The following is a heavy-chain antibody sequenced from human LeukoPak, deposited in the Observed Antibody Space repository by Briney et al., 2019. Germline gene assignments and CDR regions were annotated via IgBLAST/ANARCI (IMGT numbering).Heavy chain of an antibody. CDR2: ISSSSSTI. CDR1: GFILSSYS. V-gene: IGHV3-48*01. CDR3: ARDFSGYCSGGSCDFYYYYYMDV. D-gene: IGHD2-15*01. J-gene: IGHJ6*03. Sequence: GGSLRLSCAASGFILSSYSMNWVRQAPGKGLEWVSYISSSSSTIYYADSVKGRFTISRDNAKNSLYLQMNSLRAEDTAVYYCARDFSGYCSGGSCDFYYYYYMDVWGKGTTVTVSS.